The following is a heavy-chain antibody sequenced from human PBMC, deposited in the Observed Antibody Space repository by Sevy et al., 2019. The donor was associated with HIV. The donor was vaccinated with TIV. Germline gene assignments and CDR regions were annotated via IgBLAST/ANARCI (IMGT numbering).Heavy chain of an antibody. V-gene: IGHV1-2*02. Sequence: ASVKVSCKASGYTFTGYYMHWVRQAPGQGLEWMGWINPNSGGTNYAQKFQGRVTMTRDTSISTAYMELSRLRSDDTAVYYCPRGPPPGTDEGRYFDLWGRGTLVTVSS. CDR2: INPNSGGT. CDR1: GYTFTGYY. J-gene: IGHJ2*01. D-gene: IGHD1-7*01. CDR3: PRGPPPGTDEGRYFDL.